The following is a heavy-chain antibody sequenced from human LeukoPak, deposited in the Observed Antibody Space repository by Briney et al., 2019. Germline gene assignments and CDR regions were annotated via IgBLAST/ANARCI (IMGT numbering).Heavy chain of an antibody. CDR1: GFTFSTYG. CDR3: AKSAAIAHHYYYYMDV. Sequence: PGGSRRLSCAAAGFTFSTYGMDWVRQAPGKGQEWVAYILYDGSNKNYAGSVKGRFTICRDNSKNTLFLQMNSLRAEDTAVYYCAKSAAIAHHYYYYMDVWGKGTTVTVSS. D-gene: IGHD2-2*02. J-gene: IGHJ6*03. V-gene: IGHV3-30*02. CDR2: ILYDGSNK.